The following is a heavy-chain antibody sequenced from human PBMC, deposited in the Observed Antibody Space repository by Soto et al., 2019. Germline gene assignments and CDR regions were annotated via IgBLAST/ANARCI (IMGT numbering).Heavy chain of an antibody. D-gene: IGHD3-10*01. CDR3: ALVGNYYGSGSYWPNFDY. CDR2: INHSGST. J-gene: IGHJ4*02. Sequence: SETLSLTCAVYGGSFSGYYWSWIRQPPGKGLEWIGEINHSGSTNYNPSLKSRVTISVDTSKNQFSLKLSSVTAADTAVYYCALVGNYYGSGSYWPNFDYRGQGTLVTVSS. V-gene: IGHV4-34*01. CDR1: GGSFSGYY.